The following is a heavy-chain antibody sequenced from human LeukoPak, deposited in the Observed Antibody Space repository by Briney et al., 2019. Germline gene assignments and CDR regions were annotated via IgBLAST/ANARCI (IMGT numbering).Heavy chain of an antibody. D-gene: IGHD6-19*01. Sequence: GASVKVSCKASGYTFTNYYIHWVRQAPGQGLECMGIINPSGGSTSYAQKFQGRVTMTRDMSTSTVYMELRSLRSDDTAVYYCARGRGYSSGWYFSGYYYDLPTFDIWGQGTMVTVSS. CDR1: GYTFTNYY. V-gene: IGHV1-46*01. J-gene: IGHJ3*02. CDR3: ARGRGYSSGWYFSGYYYDLPTFDI. CDR2: INPSGGST.